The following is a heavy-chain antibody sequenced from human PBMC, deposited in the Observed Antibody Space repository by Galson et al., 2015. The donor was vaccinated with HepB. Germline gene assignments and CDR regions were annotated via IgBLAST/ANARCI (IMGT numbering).Heavy chain of an antibody. CDR1: GFTFSSYA. J-gene: IGHJ3*02. CDR2: ISYDGSNK. V-gene: IGHV3-30-3*01. D-gene: IGHD3-22*01. CDR3: IVYDSSGYNAFDI. Sequence: SLRLSCAASGFTFSSYAMHWVRQAPGKGLEWVAVISYDGSNKYYADSVKGRFTISRDNSKNTLYLQMNSLRAEDTAVYYCIVYDSSGYNAFDIWGQGTMVTVSS.